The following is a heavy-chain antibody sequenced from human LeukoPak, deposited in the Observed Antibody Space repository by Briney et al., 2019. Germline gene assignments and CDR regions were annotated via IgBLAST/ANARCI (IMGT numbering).Heavy chain of an antibody. Sequence: SETLSLTCAVSPLSVTNYYWSWIRQPPGKGLEWIGYIYYTGNTNYNPSLKSRVTLSLDTSKNQFSLRLNSVTATDTAVYYCARHASCFYSSPYADWGQGTLVTVSS. D-gene: IGHD3-22*01. CDR1: PLSVTNYY. CDR3: ARHASCFYSSPYAD. V-gene: IGHV4-59*08. CDR2: IYYTGNT. J-gene: IGHJ4*02.